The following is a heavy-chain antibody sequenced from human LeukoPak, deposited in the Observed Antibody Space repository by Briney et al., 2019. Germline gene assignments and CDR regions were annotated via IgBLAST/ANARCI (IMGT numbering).Heavy chain of an antibody. CDR1: GFSLSTSGMC. D-gene: IGHD5-18*01. V-gene: IGHV2-70*11. CDR3: ARMNAYTYGLDY. Sequence: SGPALLNPTPTLTLTCTFSGFSLSTSGMCVSWIRQPPGKALEWLARIDWDDDKYYSTSLKTRLTISKDTSKNQVVFTMTNMDPVDTATYYCARMNAYTYGLDYWGQGTLVTVSS. CDR2: IDWDDDK. J-gene: IGHJ4*02.